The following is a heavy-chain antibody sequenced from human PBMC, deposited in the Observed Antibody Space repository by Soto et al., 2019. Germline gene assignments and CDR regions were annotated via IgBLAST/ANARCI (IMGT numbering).Heavy chain of an antibody. CDR3: ARTTYCSGGSCYSGYYYYMEV. J-gene: IGHJ6*03. Sequence: ASVKVSCKASGYTFTSYAMHWVRQAPGQRLEWMGWINAGNGNTKYSQKFQGRVTITRDTSASTAYMELSSLRSEDTAVYYCARTTYCSGGSCYSGYYYYMEVWGKGTTVTVFS. D-gene: IGHD2-15*01. CDR1: GYTFTSYA. CDR2: INAGNGNT. V-gene: IGHV1-3*01.